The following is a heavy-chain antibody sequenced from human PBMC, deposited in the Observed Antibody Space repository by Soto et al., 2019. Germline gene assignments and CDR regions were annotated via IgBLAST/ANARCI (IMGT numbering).Heavy chain of an antibody. CDR3: ARHPSDFWFDP. D-gene: IGHD2-21*02. J-gene: IGHJ5*02. CDR1: GGSISSSSYF. CDR2: IYYSGST. Sequence: QLQLQESGPGLVKPSETLSLTCSVSGGSISSSSYFWGWIRQPPGKGLEWIGSIYYSGSTYYNPSLKSRVSVSVDRSKNLFSLKLGSVTAADTAVYYCARHPSDFWFDPRGPGTLVTVSS. V-gene: IGHV4-39*01.